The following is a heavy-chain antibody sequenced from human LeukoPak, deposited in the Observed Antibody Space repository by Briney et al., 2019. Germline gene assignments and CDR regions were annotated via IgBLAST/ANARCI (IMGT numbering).Heavy chain of an antibody. D-gene: IGHD3-16*01. V-gene: IGHV4-39*07. CDR1: GDSITSNSRY. Sequence: SETLSLTCTVSGDSITSNSRYWGWIRQPPGKGLEWIGSIFYGGNSYYSPSLKSRVTMSIDTSKNQFSLKLSSVTAADTAVYYCARGGPRLGMRNGMDVWGQGTTVTVSS. J-gene: IGHJ6*02. CDR2: IFYGGNS. CDR3: ARGGPRLGMRNGMDV.